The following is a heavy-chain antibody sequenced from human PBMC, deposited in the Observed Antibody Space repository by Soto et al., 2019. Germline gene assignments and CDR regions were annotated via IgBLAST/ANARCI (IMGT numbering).Heavy chain of an antibody. CDR2: IYYSGST. V-gene: IGHV4-39*01. CDR1: GGSISSSSYY. CDR3: AGRNSLASVSLNFRELSNYKWIDP. D-gene: IGHD3-16*02. Sequence: PSETLSLTCTVSGGSISSSSYYWGWIRQPPGKGLEWIGSIYYSGSTYYNPSLKSRVTISVDTSKNQFSLNLNSVTASDTAVYYCAGRNSLASVSLNFRELSNYKWIDPWGPGTLVTVSS. J-gene: IGHJ5*02.